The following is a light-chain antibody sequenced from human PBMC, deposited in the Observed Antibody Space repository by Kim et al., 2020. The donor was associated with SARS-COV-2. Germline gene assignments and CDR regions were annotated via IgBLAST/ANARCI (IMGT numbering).Light chain of an antibody. CDR3: SSYTSSSLYV. CDR2: DVS. J-gene: IGLJ1*01. CDR1: SSDVGGYNY. V-gene: IGLV2-14*03. Sequence: GQSITISCTGTSSDVGGYNYVSWYQQHPGKAPKLMIYDVSNRPSGVSNRFSGSKSGNTAPLTISGLQAEDEADYYCSSYTSSSLYVFGTGTKVTVL.